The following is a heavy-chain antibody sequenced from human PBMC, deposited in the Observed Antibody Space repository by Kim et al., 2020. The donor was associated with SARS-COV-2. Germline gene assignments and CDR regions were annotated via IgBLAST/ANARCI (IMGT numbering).Heavy chain of an antibody. V-gene: IGHV3-30*04. CDR1: GLKFDNSA. Sequence: GGSLRLSCAASGLKFDNSAMNWVRQAPGKGLEWVAVISFDGRNKEFADSVKGRFTISRDNSKSTLYLQMNSLRVEDTSVYYCARGNHNESLTLSGYYNGMDVWGQGTTVTVSS. CDR2: ISFDGRNK. CDR3: ARGNHNESLTLSGYYNGMDV. J-gene: IGHJ6*02. D-gene: IGHD2-21*02.